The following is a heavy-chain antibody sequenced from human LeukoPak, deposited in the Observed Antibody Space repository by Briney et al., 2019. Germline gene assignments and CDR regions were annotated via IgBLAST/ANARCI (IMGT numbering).Heavy chain of an antibody. CDR2: IYYSGST. CDR3: ARVRGGYKQD. V-gene: IGHV4-59*01. Sequence: SQTLSLTCTVSGGSISSYYWSWIRQPPGKGLEWIGYIYYSGSTNYNPSLKSRVTISVDTSKNQFSLKLSSVTAADTAVYYCARVRGGYKQDWGQGTLVTVSS. J-gene: IGHJ4*02. CDR1: GGSISSYY. D-gene: IGHD5-24*01.